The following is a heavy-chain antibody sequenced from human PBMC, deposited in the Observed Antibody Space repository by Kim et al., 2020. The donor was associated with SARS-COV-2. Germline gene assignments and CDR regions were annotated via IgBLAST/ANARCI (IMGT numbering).Heavy chain of an antibody. J-gene: IGHJ4*02. CDR3: ARDRGYGDDTFDY. CDR2: VGAYNGDT. CDR1: GYTFTGYG. Sequence: ASVKVSCKASGYTFTGYGISWVRQAPGQGLEWLGWVGAYNGDTNYAQNLQGRVTLTTDTSTSTAFLELRSLRSDDTAVYFCARDRGYGDDTFDYWGQGTLVTVSS. D-gene: IGHD4-17*01. V-gene: IGHV1-18*01.